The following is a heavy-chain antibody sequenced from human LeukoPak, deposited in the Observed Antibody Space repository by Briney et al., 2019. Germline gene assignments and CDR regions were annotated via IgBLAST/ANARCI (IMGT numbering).Heavy chain of an antibody. CDR3: ARGDSDGSAFAS. CDR1: GGSISSYY. J-gene: IGHJ4*02. Sequence: SETLSLTCTVSGGSISSYYWSWIRQPPGKGLEWIGYIYYSGGTYYNPSLKSRVTISVDRSKNQFSLTLSSVTAADTAVYYCARGDSDGSAFASWGQGTLVIVSS. CDR2: IYYSGGT. D-gene: IGHD3-10*01. V-gene: IGHV4-59*12.